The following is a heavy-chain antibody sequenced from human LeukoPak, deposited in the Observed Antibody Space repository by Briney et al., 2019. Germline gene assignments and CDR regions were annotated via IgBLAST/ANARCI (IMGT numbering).Heavy chain of an antibody. CDR1: GGSISSGGYS. J-gene: IGHJ5*02. V-gene: IGHV4-30-2*01. CDR3: ARVHLGYCSSTSCFWFDP. D-gene: IGHD2-2*01. Sequence: SETLSLTCAVSGGSISSGGYSWSWIRQPAGKGLEWIGYIYHSGSTYYNPSLKSRVTISVDRSKNQFSLKLSSVTAADTAVYYCARVHLGYCSSTSCFWFDPWGQGTLVTVSS. CDR2: IYHSGST.